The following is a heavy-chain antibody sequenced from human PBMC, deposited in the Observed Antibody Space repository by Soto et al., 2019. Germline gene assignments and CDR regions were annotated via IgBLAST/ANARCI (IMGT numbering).Heavy chain of an antibody. J-gene: IGHJ4*02. CDR2: ISAHNSNT. D-gene: IGHD1-1*01. V-gene: IGHV1-18*01. CDR3: ARGRYGDY. Sequence: QVHLVQSGAEVKKPGASVKVSCQGSGYAFTTYGITWVRQAPGQGLEWLGWISAHNSNTNYAQELQGRVTVTRDPSTSTAYMELRSLRYDDTAVYYCARGRYGDYWGQGALVTVSS. CDR1: GYAFTTYG.